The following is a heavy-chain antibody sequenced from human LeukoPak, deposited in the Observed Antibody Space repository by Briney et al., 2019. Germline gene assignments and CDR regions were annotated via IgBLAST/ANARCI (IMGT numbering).Heavy chain of an antibody. CDR2: IWYDGSNK. Sequence: GGSLRLSCAASGFTFSSYGMHWVRQAPGKGLEWVAVIWYDGSNKYYAGSVKGRFTISRDNSKNTLYLQMNSLRAEDTAVYYCARGRYSSSWVPSWFDPWGQGTLVTVSS. V-gene: IGHV3-33*01. J-gene: IGHJ5*02. CDR1: GFTFSSYG. CDR3: ARGRYSSSWVPSWFDP. D-gene: IGHD6-13*01.